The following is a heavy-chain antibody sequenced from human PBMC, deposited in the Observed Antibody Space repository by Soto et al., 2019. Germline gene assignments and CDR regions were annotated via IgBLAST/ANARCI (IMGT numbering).Heavy chain of an antibody. CDR3: AKDPQLRFLDPSYYYMDV. Sequence: GGSLRLSCAASGFTFSSYAMSWVRQAPGKGLEWVSAISGSGGSTYYADSVKGRFTISRDNSKNTLYLQMNSLRAEDTAVYYCAKDPQLRFLDPSYYYMDVWGKGTTVTVSS. CDR2: ISGSGGST. D-gene: IGHD3-3*01. V-gene: IGHV3-23*01. CDR1: GFTFSSYA. J-gene: IGHJ6*03.